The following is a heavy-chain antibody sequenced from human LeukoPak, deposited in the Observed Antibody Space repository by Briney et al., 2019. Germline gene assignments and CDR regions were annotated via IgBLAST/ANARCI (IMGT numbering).Heavy chain of an antibody. J-gene: IGHJ4*02. CDR3: ARLRGYSYGLDY. V-gene: IGHV3-21*05. Sequence: GGSLRLSCAASGFTFSTYNMNWVRQAPGKGLEWVSYISSSRSFTNYADSVKGRFTISRDTAKNSLYLQMNSLRAEDTAVYYCARLRGYSYGLDYWGQGILVTVSS. CDR1: GFTFSTYN. CDR2: ISSSRSFT. D-gene: IGHD5-18*01.